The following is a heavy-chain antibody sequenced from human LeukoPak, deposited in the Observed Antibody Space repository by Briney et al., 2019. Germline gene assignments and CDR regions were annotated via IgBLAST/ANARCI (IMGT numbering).Heavy chain of an antibody. J-gene: IGHJ6*03. CDR1: GGSFSGYY. CDR3: AREEAARPFYYYYFMDV. CDR2: INHSGST. Sequence: SETLSLTCAVYGGSFSGYYWSWIRQPPGKGLEWTGEINHSGSTNYNPSLKSRVTISVDKSKNQFSLKLSSVTAADTAVYYCAREEAARPFYYYYFMDVWGKGTTVTVSS. D-gene: IGHD6-6*01. V-gene: IGHV4-34*01.